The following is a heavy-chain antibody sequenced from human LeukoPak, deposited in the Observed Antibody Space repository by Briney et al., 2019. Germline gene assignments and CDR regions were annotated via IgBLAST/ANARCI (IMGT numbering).Heavy chain of an antibody. CDR2: IWFDGGNK. D-gene: IGHD1-26*01. CDR1: GFTFSSHG. CDR3: ARQVGTTRYYFDS. V-gene: IGHV3-33*01. Sequence: GGSLRLSCAASGFTFSSHGMHWVRQAPGKGLEWVAVIWFDGGNKYYADSVKGRFTISRDNSKNTLNLQMNSPRAEDTAVYYCARQVGTTRYYFDSWGQGTLVTVSS. J-gene: IGHJ4*02.